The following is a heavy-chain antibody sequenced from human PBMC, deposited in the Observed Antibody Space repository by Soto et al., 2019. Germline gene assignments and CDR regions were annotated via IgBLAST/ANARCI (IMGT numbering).Heavy chain of an antibody. CDR3: ASRVWFGELLSPNDY. CDR2: IYHSGST. D-gene: IGHD3-10*01. V-gene: IGHV4-4*02. Sequence: LSETLSLTCAVSGGSISSSNWWSWVLQPPGKGLEWIGEIYHSGSTNYNPSLKSRVTISVDKSKNQLSLKLSSVTAADTAVYYCASRVWFGELLSPNDYWGHGTLVTVSS. CDR1: GGSISSSNW. J-gene: IGHJ4*01.